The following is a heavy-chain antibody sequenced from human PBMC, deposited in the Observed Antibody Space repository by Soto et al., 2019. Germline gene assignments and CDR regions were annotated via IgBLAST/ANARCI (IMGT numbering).Heavy chain of an antibody. D-gene: IGHD6-6*01. Sequence: SETLSLTCTVSGGSISSSSYYWGWIRQPPGKGLEWIGSIYYSGSTYYNPSLKSRVTISVDTSKNQFSLKLISVTAAYTAVYYCARPKYSSSSLGWFDPWGQGTLVTVSS. J-gene: IGHJ5*02. V-gene: IGHV4-39*01. CDR1: GGSISSSSYY. CDR3: ARPKYSSSSLGWFDP. CDR2: IYYSGST.